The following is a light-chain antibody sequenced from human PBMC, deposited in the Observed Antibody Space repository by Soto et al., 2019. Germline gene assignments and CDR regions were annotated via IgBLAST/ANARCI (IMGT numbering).Light chain of an antibody. V-gene: IGKV1-39*02. CDR2: DAT. Sequence: IQRAQSPASICASVGRGGAISCRTSQSINNYLNWYQQKPGKAPKVLIYDATRLQSGVPSRFSGSGSGTEFTLTITTLQPYHFATYYCQCYHSYSWTFAQGTKVDIK. CDR1: QSINNY. J-gene: IGKJ1*01. CDR3: QCYHSYSWT.